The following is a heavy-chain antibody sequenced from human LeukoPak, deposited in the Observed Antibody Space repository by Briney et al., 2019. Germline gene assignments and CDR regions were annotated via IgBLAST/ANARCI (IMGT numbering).Heavy chain of an antibody. CDR2: ISAYNGDT. J-gene: IGHJ2*01. Sequence: ASVKVSCKTSGYIFAHNGISWVRQAPGQGPEWMGWISAYNGDTNYAQNFQGRVTMTRDTSTSTVYMELRSLRSDDTAVYYCAREGGSYCWYFDLWGRGTLVTVSS. CDR3: AREGGSYCWYFDL. V-gene: IGHV1-18*01. CDR1: GYIFAHNG. D-gene: IGHD1-26*01.